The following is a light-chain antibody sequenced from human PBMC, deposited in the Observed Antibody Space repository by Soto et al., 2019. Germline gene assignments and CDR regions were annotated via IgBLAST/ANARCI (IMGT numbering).Light chain of an antibody. Sequence: EIVLTQSPGTLSLSPGERATLSCRASQSVSSSYLVWYQQRPGQAPRLLIYAASSRATGIPDRFSGSGSGTDFTLTISRLEPEDFAVYYCQQHGYSPWTFGQGTKVEIK. CDR1: QSVSSSY. J-gene: IGKJ1*01. CDR3: QQHGYSPWT. CDR2: AAS. V-gene: IGKV3-20*01.